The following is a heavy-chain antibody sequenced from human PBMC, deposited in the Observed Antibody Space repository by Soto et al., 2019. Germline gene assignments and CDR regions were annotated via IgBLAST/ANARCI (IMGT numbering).Heavy chain of an antibody. J-gene: IGHJ6*02. CDR2: VSFDGSNE. CDR3: ARPRMTTTTRYHGMDV. V-gene: IGHV3-30-3*01. CDR1: GFTFSRYA. D-gene: IGHD4-17*01. Sequence: QVQLVESGGGVVQPGRSLRLSCSASGFTFSRYAMQWVRQAPGEGLDWVAVVSFDGSNEYYAESVRGRFTISRDTSKNTLYLQMNSLRPEDTAVYFCARPRMTTTTRYHGMDVWGRGTTVTVSS.